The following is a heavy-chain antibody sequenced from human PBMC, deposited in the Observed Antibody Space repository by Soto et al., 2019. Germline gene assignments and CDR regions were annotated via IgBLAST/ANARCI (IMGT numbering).Heavy chain of an antibody. CDR2: ISSSSSTI. Sequence: GGSLRLSCAASGFTFSSYSMNWVRQAPGKGLEWVSYISSSSSTIYYADSVKGRFTISRDNAKNSLYLQMNSLRDEDTAVYYCAREPYITIFGVVIILNHFDYWGQGTLVTVSS. D-gene: IGHD3-3*01. V-gene: IGHV3-48*02. CDR1: GFTFSSYS. CDR3: AREPYITIFGVVIILNHFDY. J-gene: IGHJ4*02.